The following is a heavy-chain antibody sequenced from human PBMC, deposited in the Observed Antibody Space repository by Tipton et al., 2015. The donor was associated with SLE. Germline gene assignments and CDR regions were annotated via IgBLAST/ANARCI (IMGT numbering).Heavy chain of an antibody. CDR1: GFTFSLYN. D-gene: IGHD3-10*02. J-gene: IGHJ4*02. Sequence: SLRLSCAASGFTFSLYNMNWVRQAPGKGLEWVSSISSSGSYPYYADSLQGRFTISRDNAKNSLFLQMNSLRTEDTAVYYCATESGKLCVEPVYWGQGALVTVSS. V-gene: IGHV3-21*03. CDR3: ATESGKLCVEPVY. CDR2: ISSSGSYP.